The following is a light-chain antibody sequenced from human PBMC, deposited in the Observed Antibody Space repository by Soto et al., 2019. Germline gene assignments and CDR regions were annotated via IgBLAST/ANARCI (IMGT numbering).Light chain of an antibody. CDR2: EAS. J-gene: IGKJ5*01. CDR3: QQRSNWIT. CDR1: QSVSSS. V-gene: IGKV3-11*01. Sequence: EIVLTQSPATLSLSPGERATLSCRARQSVSSSLASYQQKPGQAPRLLIYEASNRATGIPARFSGSGSGTDFPLPVRSLDPADSAVYYCQQRSNWITFGQGTRLEIK.